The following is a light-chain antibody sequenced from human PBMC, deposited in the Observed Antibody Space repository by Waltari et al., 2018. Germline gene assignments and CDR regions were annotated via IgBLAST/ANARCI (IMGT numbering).Light chain of an antibody. CDR3: QQRDSWPLT. CDR1: QNIGFQ. CDR2: DVS. V-gene: IGKV3-11*01. Sequence: EVVLTQSPVILSLSPGEKAALSCRASQNIGFQLAWYQQRPGQPPRLLIGDVSNRVSGIPARFSATGSGTDFTLTISGLAPEDAAVYYCQQRDSWPLTFGGGTKVEI. J-gene: IGKJ4*01.